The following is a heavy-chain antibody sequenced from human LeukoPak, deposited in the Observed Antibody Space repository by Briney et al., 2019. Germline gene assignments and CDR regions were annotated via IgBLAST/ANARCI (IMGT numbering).Heavy chain of an antibody. J-gene: IGHJ4*02. CDR2: ISYDGSNK. V-gene: IGHV3-30*04. D-gene: IGHD3-22*01. CDR3: ARDRGGSGYYYVDY. CDR1: GFTFSNYD. Sequence: GGSLRLSCAASGFTFSNYDLNWVRQAPGKGLEWVAAISYDGSNKYYADSVKGRFSISRDNSKNTLYLQMNSLRGDDTAVYYCARDRGGSGYYYVDYWGQGTLVTVSS.